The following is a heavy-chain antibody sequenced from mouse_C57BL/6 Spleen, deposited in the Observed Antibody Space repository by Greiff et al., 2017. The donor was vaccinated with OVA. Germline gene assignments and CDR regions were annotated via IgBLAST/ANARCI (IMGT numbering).Heavy chain of an antibody. Sequence: VHVKQSGPELVKPVASVKISCKASGYSFTDYNMNWVKQSNGKSLEWIGVINPNYGTTSYNQKFKGKATLTVDQSSSTAYMQLNSLTSEDSAVYYCARLLSYEFAYWGQGTLVTVSA. CDR1: GYSFTDYN. D-gene: IGHD1-1*01. CDR3: ARLLSYEFAY. V-gene: IGHV1-39*01. J-gene: IGHJ3*01. CDR2: INPNYGTT.